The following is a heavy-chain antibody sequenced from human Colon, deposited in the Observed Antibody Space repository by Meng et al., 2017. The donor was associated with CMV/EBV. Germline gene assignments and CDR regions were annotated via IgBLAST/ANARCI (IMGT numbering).Heavy chain of an antibody. CDR1: GFTFGDYA. D-gene: IGHD3-3*01. CDR2: SSGSGVHT. Sequence: GESLKISCAASGFTFGDYAMTWVRQAPGKGLEWVAASSGSGVHTYYADSVKGRFTISRDNSRNTVYLQMNSLRAEDTALYYCAKGTQYSDFWSGFRHWCHGTLVTVSS. CDR3: AKGTQYSDFWSGFRH. V-gene: IGHV3-23*01. J-gene: IGHJ4*01.